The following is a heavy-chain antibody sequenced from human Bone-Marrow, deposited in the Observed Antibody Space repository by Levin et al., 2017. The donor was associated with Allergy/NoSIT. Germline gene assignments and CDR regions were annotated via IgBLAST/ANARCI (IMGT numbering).Heavy chain of an antibody. Sequence: GGSLRLSCKGSGYTFTNSWIGWVRQMPGKGLEWMGIINPVDLETRYRPSFQGQVTLSVDRSISTSYLPWASLKASDTAMYFCAKQGCVTSSCHTVDFWGQGTLVTVSS. J-gene: IGHJ4*02. CDR2: INPVDLET. CDR1: GYTFTNSW. CDR3: AKQGCVTSSCHTVDF. D-gene: IGHD2-21*01. V-gene: IGHV5-51*01.